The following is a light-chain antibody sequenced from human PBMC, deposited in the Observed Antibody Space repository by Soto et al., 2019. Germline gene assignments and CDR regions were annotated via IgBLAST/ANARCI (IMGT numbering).Light chain of an antibody. CDR1: QRVSSSY. V-gene: IGKV3-20*01. Sequence: VLTQSPGTLSLSPGERATLSCRASQRVSSSYLAWYQQKPGQAPRLLIQGASSRATGIPDRFSGSGSGTDFTLTINRLEPEDFAVYYCQQFGSSAWTFGQGSNVDI. J-gene: IGKJ1*01. CDR2: GAS. CDR3: QQFGSSAWT.